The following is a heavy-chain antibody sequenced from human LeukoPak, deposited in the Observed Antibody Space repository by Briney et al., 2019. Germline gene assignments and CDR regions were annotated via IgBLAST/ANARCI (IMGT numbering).Heavy chain of an antibody. Sequence: TGGSLRLSCAASGFIFSTYAMSWVRQAQGKGREWVSGVSGSGASTYYADSVKGRFTISRYSSKNTLYLQLNSLRVEDTAVYYCARVYGSSNYYYDRYYYYMDVWGRGTTVTVSS. J-gene: IGHJ6*03. CDR1: GFIFSTYA. D-gene: IGHD3-22*01. CDR2: VSGSGAST. CDR3: ARVYGSSNYYYDRYYYYMDV. V-gene: IGHV3-23*01.